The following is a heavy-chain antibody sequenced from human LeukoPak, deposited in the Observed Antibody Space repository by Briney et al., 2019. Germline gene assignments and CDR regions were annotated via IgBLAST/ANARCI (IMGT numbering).Heavy chain of an antibody. Sequence: SETLSLTCTVSGGSISSYYWSWIRQPPGKGLEWIGYIYYGGSTNYNPSLKSRVTISVDTSKNQFSLKLSSVTVADTAVYYCASTYYDYVWGSYRYGGAFDYWGQGTLVTVSS. D-gene: IGHD3-16*02. CDR3: ASTYYDYVWGSYRYGGAFDY. V-gene: IGHV4-59*08. CDR1: GGSISSYY. CDR2: IYYGGST. J-gene: IGHJ4*02.